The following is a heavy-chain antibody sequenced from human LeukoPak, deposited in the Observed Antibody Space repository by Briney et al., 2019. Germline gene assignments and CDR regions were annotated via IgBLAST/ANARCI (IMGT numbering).Heavy chain of an antibody. Sequence: GGSLRLSCAASGLTFIIYGMHWVRHAPGKGVEWVAVIWNDGSNKYYADSVKGRFTTSTDNSTNTLYLHMNSLRAEDTAVYYCARGLEGFEYWGQGTLVTVSS. V-gene: IGHV3-33*01. CDR2: IWNDGSNK. CDR3: ARGLEGFEY. J-gene: IGHJ4*02. CDR1: GLTFIIYG.